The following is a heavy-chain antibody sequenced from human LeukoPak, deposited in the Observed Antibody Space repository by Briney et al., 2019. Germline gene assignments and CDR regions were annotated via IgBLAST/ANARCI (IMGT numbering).Heavy chain of an antibody. D-gene: IGHD3-10*01. CDR2: ITAYNDNT. V-gene: IGHV1-18*01. J-gene: IGHJ4*02. CDR3: ARALLWFGEPSHIDY. CDR1: GYTFTSYG. Sequence: ASVKVSCKASGYTFTSYGISWVRQAPGQGLERMGWITAYNDNTNYAQKLQGRVTMTTDTSTSTAYVELRSLRSDDTAVYYCARALLWFGEPSHIDYWGQGTLVTASS.